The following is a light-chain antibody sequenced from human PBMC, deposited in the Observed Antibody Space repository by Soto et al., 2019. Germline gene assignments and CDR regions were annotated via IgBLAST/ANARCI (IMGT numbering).Light chain of an antibody. CDR1: QSVSSY. CDR2: DAS. V-gene: IGKV3-11*01. Sequence: EIVLTQSPATLSLSPGXRATLSCRASQSVSSYLAWYQQKPGQAPRLLIYDASNRATGIPARFSGSGSGTDFTLTISSLEPEDFAVYYCQQSSNWLWTFSQGTKVDIK. CDR3: QQSSNWLWT. J-gene: IGKJ1*01.